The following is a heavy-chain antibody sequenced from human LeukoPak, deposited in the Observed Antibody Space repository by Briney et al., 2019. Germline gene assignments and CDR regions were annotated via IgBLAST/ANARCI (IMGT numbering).Heavy chain of an antibody. D-gene: IGHD3-22*01. V-gene: IGHV4-59*01. J-gene: IGHJ3*02. Sequence: PSETLSLTCTVAGASISSYYWSWIRQPPGKGLEWIGYIYYIGSLNYNPSSKSRVTISVDTSKTEVSLRLSSVTAADTAVYYCARVHRDYYYDSSGYLVGAFDIWGQGTMVTVSS. CDR1: GASISSYY. CDR2: IYYIGSL. CDR3: ARVHRDYYYDSSGYLVGAFDI.